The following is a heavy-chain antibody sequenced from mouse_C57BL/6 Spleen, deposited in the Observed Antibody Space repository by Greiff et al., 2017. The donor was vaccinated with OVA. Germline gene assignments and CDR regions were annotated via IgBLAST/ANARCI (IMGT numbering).Heavy chain of an antibody. Sequence: VKLMESGAELARPGASVKLSCKASGYTFTSYGISWVKQRTGQGLEWIGEIYPRSGNTYYNEKFKGKATLTADKSSSTAYMELRSLTSEDSAVYFCARDWDDYYFDYWGQGTTLTVSS. J-gene: IGHJ2*01. V-gene: IGHV1-81*01. CDR2: IYPRSGNT. D-gene: IGHD4-1*01. CDR3: ARDWDDYYFDY. CDR1: GYTFTSYG.